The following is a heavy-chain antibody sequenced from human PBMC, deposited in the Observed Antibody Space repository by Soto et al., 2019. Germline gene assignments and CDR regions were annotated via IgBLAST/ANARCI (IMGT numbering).Heavy chain of an antibody. Sequence: PGGSLRLSCAASGFTFSSYARSWVRQAPGKGLEWVSAISGSGGSTYYADSVKGRFTISRDNSKNTLYLQMNSLRAEDTAVYYCAKDLDRRRIMITFGGVIKSNFDYWGQGTLVTVSA. CDR2: ISGSGGST. CDR3: AKDLDRRRIMITFGGVIKSNFDY. CDR1: GFTFSSYA. J-gene: IGHJ4*02. D-gene: IGHD3-16*02. V-gene: IGHV3-23*01.